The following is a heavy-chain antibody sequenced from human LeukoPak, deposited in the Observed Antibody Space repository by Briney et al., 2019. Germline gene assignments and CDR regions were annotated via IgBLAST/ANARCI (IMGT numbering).Heavy chain of an antibody. CDR2: INHSGST. V-gene: IGHV4-34*01. D-gene: IGHD4-11*01. CDR1: GGSFSGYY. J-gene: IGHJ6*03. Sequence: PSETLSLTCAVYGGSFSGYYWSWIRQPPGKGLEWIGEINHSGSTNYNPSLKSRVTISVDTSKNQFSLKLSSVTAADTAMYYCARGRTVTTALGYYYYYMDVWGKGTTVTVSS. CDR3: ARGRTVTTALGYYYYYMDV.